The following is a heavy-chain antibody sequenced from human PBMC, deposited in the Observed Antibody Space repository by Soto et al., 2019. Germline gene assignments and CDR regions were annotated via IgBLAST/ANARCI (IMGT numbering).Heavy chain of an antibody. CDR3: ARGDWEGAFDI. J-gene: IGHJ3*02. CDR2: ISYDGSNK. Sequence: GGSLRLSCAASGFTFSSYVMHWVRQAPGKGLEWVAVISYDGSNKYYADSVKGRFTISRDNSKNTLYLQMNSLRAEDTAVYYCARGDWEGAFDIWGQGTMVTVSS. CDR1: GFTFSSYV. D-gene: IGHD1-26*01. V-gene: IGHV3-30*04.